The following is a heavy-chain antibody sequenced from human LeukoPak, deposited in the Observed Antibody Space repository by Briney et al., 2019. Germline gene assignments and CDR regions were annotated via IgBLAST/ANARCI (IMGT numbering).Heavy chain of an antibody. D-gene: IGHD2-2*01. J-gene: IGHJ4*02. Sequence: SETLSLTCTVSGYSISSSYWSWIRQPAGKGLEWIGRFYTSGSANYNPSLKSRVSMSVDTSKNQLSLRLTSVTAADTAVYYCARGGGASPSDYWGQGILVTVSS. CDR1: GYSISSSY. CDR3: ARGGGASPSDY. V-gene: IGHV4-4*07. CDR2: FYTSGSA.